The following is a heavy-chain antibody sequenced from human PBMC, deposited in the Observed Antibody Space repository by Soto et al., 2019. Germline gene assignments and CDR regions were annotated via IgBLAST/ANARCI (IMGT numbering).Heavy chain of an antibody. CDR2: ISGRSTTI. D-gene: IGHD3-3*01. J-gene: IGHJ4*02. V-gene: IGHV3-48*01. Sequence: GGSLRLSCAASGFTFSSYSMNWVRQAPGKGLEWVSYISGRSTTIYYADSVKGRFTIFRDNAKNSLYLQMNSLRAEDTAVYYCAGSRFLEWFSFDYWGQGTLVTVSS. CDR1: GFTFSSYS. CDR3: AGSRFLEWFSFDY.